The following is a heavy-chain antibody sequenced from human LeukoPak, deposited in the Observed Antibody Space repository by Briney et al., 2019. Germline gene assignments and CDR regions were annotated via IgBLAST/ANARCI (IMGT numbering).Heavy chain of an antibody. V-gene: IGHV3-23*01. J-gene: IGHJ4*02. CDR3: AKPVFYTTSSFDY. Sequence: GGSLRLSCAASGFTFSSYTMTWVRQDPGKGLEWVSAITGSGGSAYYADSVKGRFIISGDNSKNTLYLQMNSLRAEDTAVYYCAKPVFYTTSSFDYWGQGTLVTVSS. CDR1: GFTFSSYT. CDR2: ITGSGGSA. D-gene: IGHD6-6*01.